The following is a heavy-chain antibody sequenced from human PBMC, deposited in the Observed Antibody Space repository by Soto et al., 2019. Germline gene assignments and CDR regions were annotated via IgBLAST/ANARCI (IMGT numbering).Heavy chain of an antibody. CDR1: GYTFTSYD. CDR3: ATSPPRRWYYFDY. Sequence: GASVKVSCKASGYTFTSYDINWVRQATGQGLEWMGWMDPNSGNTGYAQKFQGRVTMTRNTSISTAYMELSSLRSEDTAVYYCATSPPRRWYYFDYWGQGTLVTV. J-gene: IGHJ4*02. V-gene: IGHV1-8*01. CDR2: MDPNSGNT. D-gene: IGHD6-6*01.